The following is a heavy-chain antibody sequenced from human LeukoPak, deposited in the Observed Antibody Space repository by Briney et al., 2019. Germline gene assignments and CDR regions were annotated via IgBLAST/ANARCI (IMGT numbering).Heavy chain of an antibody. CDR1: GVTFXDLX. V-gene: IGHV3-11*05. D-gene: IGHD1-14*01. CDR2: ISTTSAYT. CDR3: ARDTDVTTGSMDV. Sequence: AGGSLRLSCAASGVTFXDLXXSXXXQAPGXXLEWXSFISTTSAYTTYADSVKGRFTISRDNAKNSLYLQMNSLRAEDTAVYYCARDTDVTTGSMDVWGQGTTVTVSS. J-gene: IGHJ6*02.